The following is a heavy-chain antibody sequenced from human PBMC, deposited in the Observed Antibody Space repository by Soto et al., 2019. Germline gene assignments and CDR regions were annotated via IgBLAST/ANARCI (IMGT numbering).Heavy chain of an antibody. Sequence: PSETLSLTCTVSGGSISSHYWSWIRQPPGKGLEWIGYIYSSGSTNYNPSLKSRVTISVDTSKNQFSLKLSSVTAADTAVYYCAREKSDFWNGYTKNWFDTWGQGTLVTVS. J-gene: IGHJ5*02. CDR1: GGSISSHY. D-gene: IGHD3-3*01. CDR3: AREKSDFWNGYTKNWFDT. V-gene: IGHV4-59*11. CDR2: IYSSGST.